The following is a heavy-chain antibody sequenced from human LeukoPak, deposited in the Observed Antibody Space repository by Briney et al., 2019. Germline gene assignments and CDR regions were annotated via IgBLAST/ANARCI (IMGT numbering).Heavy chain of an antibody. CDR3: ARDVRGGTNNRYNYFYMDL. D-gene: IGHD1-14*01. CDR1: GFTLGSYA. CDR2: VTGSGGST. V-gene: IGHV3-23*01. Sequence: PGGSLRLSCGASGFTLGSYAMTWVRQAPGKGLEWVSTVTGSGGSTYYADSVRGRFSVSRVNAEKTVYLQLNSLRSDDTAVYYCARDVRGGTNNRYNYFYMDLWGKGTPVTVSS. J-gene: IGHJ6*03.